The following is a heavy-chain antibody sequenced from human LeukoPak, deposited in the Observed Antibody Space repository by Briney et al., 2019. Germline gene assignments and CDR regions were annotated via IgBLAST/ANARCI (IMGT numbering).Heavy chain of an antibody. V-gene: IGHV3-15*01. CDR1: GFTFSNAW. D-gene: IGHD4-17*01. CDR3: TTDPGDYEIY. J-gene: IGHJ4*02. Sequence: PGGSLRLSCEASGFTFSNAWMGWVRQAPQKGLEWVGRIKSKTDGGTVDYAPPVKGRFTISRDDSRNTLSLEMNFLKIEDTAVYYCTTDPGDYEIYWGQGTLVTVSS. CDR2: IKSKTDGGTV.